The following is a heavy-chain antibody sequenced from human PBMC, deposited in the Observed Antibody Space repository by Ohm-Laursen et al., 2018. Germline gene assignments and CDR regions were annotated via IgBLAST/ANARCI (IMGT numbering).Heavy chain of an antibody. J-gene: IGHJ4*02. D-gene: IGHD6-19*01. CDR1: GYTFTSYD. CDR3: ARGIAVAGQADY. CDR2: MNPNSGNT. V-gene: IGHV1-8*01. Sequence: ASVKVSCNASGYTFTSYDINWVRQATGQGLEWMGWMNPNSGNTGYAQKLQGRVTMTRDTSISTAYMELSRLRSDDTAVYYCARGIAVAGQADYWGQGTLVTVSS.